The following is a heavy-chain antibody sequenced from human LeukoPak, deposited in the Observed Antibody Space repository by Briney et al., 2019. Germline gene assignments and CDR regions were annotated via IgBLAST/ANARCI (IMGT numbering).Heavy chain of an antibody. CDR1: GFTFSSYA. D-gene: IGHD3-3*01. CDR2: ISGSGGST. Sequence: GGSLRLSCAASGFTFSSYAMSWVRQAPGKGLEWVSAISGSGGSTYYADSVRGRFTISRDNSKNTLYLQMNSLRAEDTAVYYCARRYDFWDFDYWGQGTLVTVSS. CDR3: ARRYDFWDFDY. V-gene: IGHV3-23*01. J-gene: IGHJ4*02.